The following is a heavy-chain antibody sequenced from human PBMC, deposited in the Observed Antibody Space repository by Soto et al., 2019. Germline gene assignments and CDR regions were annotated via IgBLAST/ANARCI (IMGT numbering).Heavy chain of an antibody. CDR2: IYYIGTT. J-gene: IGHJ5*02. CDR1: GGSIRNGNYY. D-gene: IGHD1-1*01. CDR3: AKNETTRPWFDP. Sequence: SETLSLTCTVSGGSIRNGNYYWSWIRQLPGKGLEWIGNIYYIGTTSYDPSLKSRVIISIDTSKNQFSLELTSVLAADTAVYYCAKNETTRPWFDPWGQGTLVTVSS. V-gene: IGHV4-31*03.